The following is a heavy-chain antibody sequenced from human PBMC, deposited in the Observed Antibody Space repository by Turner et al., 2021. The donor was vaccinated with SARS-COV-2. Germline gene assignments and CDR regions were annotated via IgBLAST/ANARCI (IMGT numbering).Heavy chain of an antibody. J-gene: IGHJ3*02. Sequence: QVQLVESGGGVVQPGRSLSLSCAASGFTFSSYGMPWVRQAPVKGLGWVAVIFYDVSNKYYADSVKGRFTISRDNSKNTLYLQMNSLRAEDTAVYYCARDHYYDSSGYTLDAFDIWGQGTMVTISS. CDR1: GFTFSSYG. CDR3: ARDHYYDSSGYTLDAFDI. D-gene: IGHD3-22*01. V-gene: IGHV3-33*01. CDR2: IFYDVSNK.